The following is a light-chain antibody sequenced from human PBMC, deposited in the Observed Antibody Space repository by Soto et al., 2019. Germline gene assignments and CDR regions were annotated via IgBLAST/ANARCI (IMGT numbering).Light chain of an antibody. V-gene: IGLV2-23*01. CDR1: SSDVGNYNL. CDR3: CSYAGYSTYV. CDR2: EGS. J-gene: IGLJ1*01. Sequence: QSVLTQPASVSGSPGQSITISCTGTSSDVGNYNLVSWYQQHPGKAPKLMIYEGSKRPSGVSNRFSRSKSGNTASLTILGLQAEDEADYYCCSYAGYSTYVFGTGTKVTVL.